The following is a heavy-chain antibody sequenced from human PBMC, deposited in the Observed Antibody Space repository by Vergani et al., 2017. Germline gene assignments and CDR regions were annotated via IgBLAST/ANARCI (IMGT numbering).Heavy chain of an antibody. J-gene: IGHJ4*02. CDR1: GGSISSYY. Sequence: QVQLQESGPGLVKTSETLSLTCTVSGGSISSYYWSWIRQPPGKGLEWIGYIYTSGSTTYNPSLKSRVTISVDTSKNQFYLKLSSVTAADTAVYYCARHGDSSGYYLDYWGQGTLVTVSS. CDR2: IYTSGST. CDR3: ARHGDSSGYYLDY. D-gene: IGHD3-22*01. V-gene: IGHV4-59*08.